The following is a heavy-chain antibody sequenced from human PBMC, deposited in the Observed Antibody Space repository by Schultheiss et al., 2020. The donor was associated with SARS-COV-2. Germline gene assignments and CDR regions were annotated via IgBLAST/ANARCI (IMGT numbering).Heavy chain of an antibody. D-gene: IGHD3-3*01. Sequence: GESLKISCAASGFTFSDYYMSWIRQAPGKGLEWVSYISSSSSYIYYADSVKGRFTISRDNAKNSLYLQMNSLRAEDTAVYYCARDPLGVVTGSPDYWGQGTLVTVSS. CDR2: ISSSSSYI. J-gene: IGHJ4*02. V-gene: IGHV3-11*06. CDR3: ARDPLGVVTGSPDY. CDR1: GFTFSDYY.